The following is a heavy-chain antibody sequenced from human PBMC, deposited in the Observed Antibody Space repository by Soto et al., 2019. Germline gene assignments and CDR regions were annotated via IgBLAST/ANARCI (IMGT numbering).Heavy chain of an antibody. Sequence: GGSLRLSCAASGFTFSSYGMHWVRQAPGKGLEWVAVISYDGSNKYYADSVKGRFTISRDNSKNTLYLQMNSLRAEDTAVYYCAKDSAYGLPRPNRSYGMDVWGQGTTVTSP. V-gene: IGHV3-30*18. CDR1: GFTFSSYG. CDR3: AKDSAYGLPRPNRSYGMDV. D-gene: IGHD4-17*01. J-gene: IGHJ6*02. CDR2: ISYDGSNK.